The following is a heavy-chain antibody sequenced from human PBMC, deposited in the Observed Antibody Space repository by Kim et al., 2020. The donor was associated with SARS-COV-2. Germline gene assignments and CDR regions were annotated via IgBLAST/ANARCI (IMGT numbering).Heavy chain of an antibody. CDR3: ARESDNWNDVGYFDY. V-gene: IGHV3-53*01. Sequence: GGSLRLSCAASGFTVSSNYMSWVRQAPGKGLEWVSVIYSGGSTYYADSVKGRFTISRDNSKNTLYLQMNSLRAEDTAVYYCARESDNWNDVGYFDYWGQGTLVTVSS. D-gene: IGHD1-20*01. CDR2: IYSGGST. CDR1: GFTVSSNY. J-gene: IGHJ4*02.